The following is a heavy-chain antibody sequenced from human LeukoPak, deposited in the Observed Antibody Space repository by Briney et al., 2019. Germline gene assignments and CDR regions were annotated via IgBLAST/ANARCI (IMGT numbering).Heavy chain of an antibody. CDR1: GGSISSHY. J-gene: IGHJ5*02. Sequence: PSETLSLTRTVSGGSISSHYWSWIRQPPGKGLGWIGYIYYSGSTNYNPSLKSRVTISVDTSKNQFSLKLSSVTAADTAVYYCARDRGSRGWFDPWGQGNGVPVSS. V-gene: IGHV4-59*11. CDR2: IYYSGST. D-gene: IGHD3-10*01. CDR3: ARDRGSRGWFDP.